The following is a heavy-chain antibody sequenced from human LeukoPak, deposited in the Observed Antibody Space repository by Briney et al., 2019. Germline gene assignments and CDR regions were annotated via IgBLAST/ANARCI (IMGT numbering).Heavy chain of an antibody. CDR3: ARGSLGVATTDNWFDP. CDR1: GGSFSGYY. Sequence: SETLSLTCAVYGGSFSGYYWSWIRQPPGKGLEWIGEINHSGSTNYNPSLKSRVTISVDTSKNQFSLELSSVTAADTAVYYCARGSLGVATTDNWFDPWGQGTLVTVSS. V-gene: IGHV4-34*01. CDR2: INHSGST. J-gene: IGHJ5*02. D-gene: IGHD5-12*01.